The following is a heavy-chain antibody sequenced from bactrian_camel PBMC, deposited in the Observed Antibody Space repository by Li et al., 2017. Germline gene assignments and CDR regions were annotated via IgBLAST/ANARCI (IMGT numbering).Heavy chain of an antibody. Sequence: QLVESGGGSVQAGESLRLSCKTYGYGDCEYDVTWYRQRPGEERELVSGIDSRGSTQYANSVKGRFTISRDKTRNTVYLQMNSLKPEDTAMYYCKTVFSPTSTSMRYRPACRVSKSGDYWGQGTQVTVS. CDR1: GYGDCEYD. V-gene: IGHV3S53*01. D-gene: IGHD3*01. J-gene: IGHJ4*01. CDR2: IDSRGST. CDR3: KTVFSPTSTSMRYRPACRVSKSGDY.